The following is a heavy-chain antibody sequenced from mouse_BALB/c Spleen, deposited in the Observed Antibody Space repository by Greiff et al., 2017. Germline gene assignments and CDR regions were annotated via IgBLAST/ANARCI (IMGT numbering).Heavy chain of an antibody. CDR1: GYTFTSYW. V-gene: IGHV1-69*02. D-gene: IGHD2-1*01. J-gene: IGHJ4*01. CDR3: TRLKGIYYGNYYYAMDY. Sequence: QVQLQQPGAELVRPGASVKLSCKASGYTFTSYWINWVKQRPGQGLEWIGNIYPSDSYTNYNQKFKDKATLTVDKSSSTAYMQLSSPTSEDSAVYYCTRLKGIYYGNYYYAMDYWGQGTSVTVSS. CDR2: IYPSDSYT.